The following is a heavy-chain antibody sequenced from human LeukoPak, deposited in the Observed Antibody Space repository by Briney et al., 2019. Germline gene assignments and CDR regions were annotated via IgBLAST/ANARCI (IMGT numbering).Heavy chain of an antibody. D-gene: IGHD5-12*01. Sequence: ASVKVSCKASGYTFTSYYMHWVRQAPGQGLEWMGIINPSGGSTSYAQKFQGRVTMTRDMSTSTVYMELSSLRSEDTALYYCAKDSGSSSGYESWFDPWGQGTLVTVSS. J-gene: IGHJ5*02. CDR2: INPSGGST. CDR1: GYTFTSYY. CDR3: AKDSGSSSGYESWFDP. V-gene: IGHV1-46*01.